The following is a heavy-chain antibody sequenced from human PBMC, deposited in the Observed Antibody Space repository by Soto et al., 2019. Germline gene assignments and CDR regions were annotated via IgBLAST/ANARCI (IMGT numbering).Heavy chain of an antibody. CDR1: GGSISSSNW. CDR3: ARYPVLVDSSGWGMDV. J-gene: IGHJ6*02. V-gene: IGHV4-4*02. D-gene: IGHD6-19*01. Sequence: PSETLSLTCAVSGGSISSSNWWSWVRQPPGKGLEWIGEIYHSGSTNYNPSLKSRVTISVDKSKNQFSLKLSSVTAADTAVYYCARYPVLVDSSGWGMDVWGQGTTVTVSS. CDR2: IYHSGST.